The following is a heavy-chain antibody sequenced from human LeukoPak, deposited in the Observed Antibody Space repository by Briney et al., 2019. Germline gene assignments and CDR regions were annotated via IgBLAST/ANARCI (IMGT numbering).Heavy chain of an antibody. J-gene: IGHJ3*02. V-gene: IGHV1-2*02. CDR1: GYTFTGYY. CDR2: INPNSGGT. Sequence: AASVKVSCKASGYTFTGYYMHWVRQAPGQGLEWMGWINPNSGGTNYAQKFQGRVTMTRDTSISTAYMELSRLRSDDTAVYYCASVSGELLSDAFDIWGQGTMVTVSS. D-gene: IGHD1-26*01. CDR3: ASVSGELLSDAFDI.